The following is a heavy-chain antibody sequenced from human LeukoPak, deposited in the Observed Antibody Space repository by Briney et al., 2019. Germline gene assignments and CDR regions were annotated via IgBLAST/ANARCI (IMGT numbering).Heavy chain of an antibody. CDR3: AKGQWELLGAFDI. Sequence: PGRSLRLSCAASGFTFDGYAMHWVRQAPGKGLEWVSGISWNSGSIGYADSVKGRFTISRDNAKNSLYLQMNSLRAEDMALYYCAKGQWELLGAFDIWGQGTMVTVSS. V-gene: IGHV3-9*03. D-gene: IGHD1-26*01. J-gene: IGHJ3*02. CDR1: GFTFDGYA. CDR2: ISWNSGSI.